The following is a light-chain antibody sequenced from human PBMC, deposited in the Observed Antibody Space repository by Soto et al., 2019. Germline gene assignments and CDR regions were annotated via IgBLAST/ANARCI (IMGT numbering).Light chain of an antibody. V-gene: IGKV3-15*01. J-gene: IGKJ3*01. CDR1: QSVSRT. CDR3: QQYNNWPHT. CDR2: GAS. Sequence: EIVMTQSPANLSVSPGDRATLSCRASQSVSRTLAWYQQKPGQAPRLLIYGASTRATGIPAKFSGSGSGTEFTLTISSLQSEDFAVYYCQQYNNWPHTFGPGTKVDIK.